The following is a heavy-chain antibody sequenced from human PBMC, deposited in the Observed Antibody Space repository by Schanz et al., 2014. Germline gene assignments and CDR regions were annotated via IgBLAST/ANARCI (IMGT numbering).Heavy chain of an antibody. CDR3: ARLGTGMAVAGSVIDSYYYYMDV. V-gene: IGHV1-8*01. CDR1: GYNITSND. Sequence: QVHLVQSGAEVKKPGASVKVSCKASGYNITSNDVTWVRQATGQGLEWMGWMNPNSGNTGYAQKFGGRVTMTRNTAISTSYMELSSLRSEDTAVYYCARLGTGMAVAGSVIDSYYYYMDVWGEGTTVTVSS. D-gene: IGHD6-19*01. CDR2: MNPNSGNT. J-gene: IGHJ6*03.